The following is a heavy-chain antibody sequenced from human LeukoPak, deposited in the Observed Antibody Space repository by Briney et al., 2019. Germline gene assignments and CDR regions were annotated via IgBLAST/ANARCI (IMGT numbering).Heavy chain of an antibody. CDR3: ARDLGGFDY. Sequence: GGSLRLSCAASGFTFSSYGMHWVRQAPGKGLEWVAVIWYDGSNKYYADSVKSRFTISRDTSKNTLYLQMNSLRAEDTAVYYCARDLGGFDYWGQGTLVTVSS. J-gene: IGHJ4*02. V-gene: IGHV3-33*01. CDR2: IWYDGSNK. CDR1: GFTFSSYG.